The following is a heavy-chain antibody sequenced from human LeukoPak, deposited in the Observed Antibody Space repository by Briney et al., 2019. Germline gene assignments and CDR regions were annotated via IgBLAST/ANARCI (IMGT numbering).Heavy chain of an antibody. CDR2: ISYNGRST. CDR3: VKDVDYGGNSIPDY. D-gene: IGHD4-23*01. V-gene: IGHV3-64D*06. Sequence: GGSLRLSCAASGFTFSSYGMHWVRQAPGKGLEYVSGISYNGRSTYYAESVKGRFTTSRGNSKNRLYLQMSSLRAEDTAVYYCVKDVDYGGNSIPDYWGQGTLVTVSS. J-gene: IGHJ4*02. CDR1: GFTFSSYG.